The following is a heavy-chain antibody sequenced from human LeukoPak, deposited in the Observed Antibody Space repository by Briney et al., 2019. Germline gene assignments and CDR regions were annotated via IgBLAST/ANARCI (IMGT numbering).Heavy chain of an antibody. V-gene: IGHV3-11*01. J-gene: IGHJ3*01. D-gene: IGHD2-2*01. Sequence: GGSLRLSCAASGFTFSDYYMSWIRQAPGKGLEWVSYISSSGSTIYYADSVKGRFTISRDNAKNSLYLQMNSLRAEDTALYYCARDPGYCSSTSCPPGGWGQGTMVTVSS. CDR1: GFTFSDYY. CDR2: ISSSGSTI. CDR3: ARDPGYCSSTSCPPGG.